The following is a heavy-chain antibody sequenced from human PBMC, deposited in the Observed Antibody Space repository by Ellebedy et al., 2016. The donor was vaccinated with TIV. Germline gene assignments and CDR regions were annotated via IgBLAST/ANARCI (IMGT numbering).Heavy chain of an antibody. V-gene: IGHV4-30-4*02. J-gene: IGHJ6*02. CDR2: IYYSGST. CDR1: GGSISSGDYY. CDR3: ARDLRVVVVPAAPYGMDV. Sequence: MPSETLSLTCTVSGGSISSGDYYWSWIRQPPGKGLEWIGYIYYSGSTYYNPSLKSRVTISVDTSKNQFSLKLSSVTAADTAVYYCARDLRVVVVPAAPYGMDVWGQGTTVTVSS. D-gene: IGHD2-2*01.